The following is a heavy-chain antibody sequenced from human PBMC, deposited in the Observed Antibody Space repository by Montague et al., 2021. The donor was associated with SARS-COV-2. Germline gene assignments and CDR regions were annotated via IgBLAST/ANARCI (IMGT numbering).Heavy chain of an antibody. CDR1: GFSLSTSGMC. CDR3: ARIRDYDILTGSYSGFDY. J-gene: IGHJ4*02. Sequence: PALVKPTQTLTLTCTFSGFSLSTSGMCVGWIRQPPGKALEWLALIDWDDDKYYSTSLKTRLTISKDTSINQVVLTMTNMDPVDTATYYRARIRDYDILTGSYSGFDYWGQGTLVTVSS. CDR2: IDWDDDK. V-gene: IGHV2-70*01. D-gene: IGHD3-9*01.